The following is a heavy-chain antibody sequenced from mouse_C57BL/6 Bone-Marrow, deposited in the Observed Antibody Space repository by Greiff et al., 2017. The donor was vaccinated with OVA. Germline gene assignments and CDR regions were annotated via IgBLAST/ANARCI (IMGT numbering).Heavy chain of an antibody. CDR3: ARDKAHGYFDY. CDR2: ISDGGSYT. V-gene: IGHV5-4*01. CDR1: GFTFSSYA. Sequence: EVKLMESGGGLVKPGGSLKLSCAASGFTFSSYAMSWVRQTPEKRLEWVATISDGGSYTYYPDNVKGRVTISRDNAKNNLYLQMSHLKSEDTAMXYCARDKAHGYFDYWGQGTTLTVAS. J-gene: IGHJ2*01.